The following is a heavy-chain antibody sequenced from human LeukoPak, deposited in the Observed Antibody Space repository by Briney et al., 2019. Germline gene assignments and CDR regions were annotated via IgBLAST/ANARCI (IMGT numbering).Heavy chain of an antibody. D-gene: IGHD3-10*01. CDR1: GGSISSSYYY. Sequence: SETLSLTCTVSGGSISSSYYYWGWIRQPPGKGLEWIGNIYYSGSTYYNPSLKSRVTISVDTSKNQYSLKLRSVTAADTAVYYCARESSGSSARDYWGQGTLVTVSS. V-gene: IGHV4-39*07. CDR2: IYYSGST. CDR3: ARESSGSSARDY. J-gene: IGHJ4*02.